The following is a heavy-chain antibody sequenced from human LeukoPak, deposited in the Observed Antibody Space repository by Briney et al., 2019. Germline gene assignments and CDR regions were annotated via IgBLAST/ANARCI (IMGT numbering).Heavy chain of an antibody. CDR2: INPSGGST. D-gene: IGHD1-26*01. CDR1: GYTFTSYY. V-gene: IGHV1-46*01. J-gene: IGHJ4*02. Sequence: ASVKVSCKASGYTFTSYYMHWVRQAPGQGLEWMGIINPSGGSTSYAQKFQGRVTMTRDTSTSTAYMELRSLRSDDTAVYYCASLYSGSYYPLDYWGQGTLVTVSS. CDR3: ASLYSGSYYPLDY.